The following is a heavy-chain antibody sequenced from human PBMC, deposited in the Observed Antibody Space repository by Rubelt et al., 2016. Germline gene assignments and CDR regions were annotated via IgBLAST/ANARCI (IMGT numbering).Heavy chain of an antibody. J-gene: IGHJ6*03. CDR1: GFSLTTRQMG. V-gene: IGHV2-5*02. CDR3: AHSTSSAYYYYYYYMDV. CDR2: IYWDDDN. Sequence: QITLKESGPTVVKPTQTLTLTCTFSGFSLTTRQMGVAWIRQPPGKALEWLALIYWDDDNRYSPSLKHRPTLTKDTSKNQVVLTMTNRDTGDTSTYYCAHSTSSAYYYYYYYMDVWGKGTTVTVSS.